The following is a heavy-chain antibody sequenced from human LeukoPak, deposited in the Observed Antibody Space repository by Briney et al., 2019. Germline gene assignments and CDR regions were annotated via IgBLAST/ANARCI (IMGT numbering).Heavy chain of an antibody. CDR1: GSTFSNYA. V-gene: IGHV3-23*01. CDR2: ISDSGGST. CDR3: AKDRNWNYVGGAYYFDY. D-gene: IGHD1-7*01. Sequence: GGSLGLSCAASGSTFSNYAMTWVRQAPGKGLEWVSSISDSGGSTYYADSVKGRFTISRDNSKNTLYLQMNSLRAEDTAVYYCAKDRNWNYVGGAYYFDYWGQGTLVTVSS. J-gene: IGHJ4*02.